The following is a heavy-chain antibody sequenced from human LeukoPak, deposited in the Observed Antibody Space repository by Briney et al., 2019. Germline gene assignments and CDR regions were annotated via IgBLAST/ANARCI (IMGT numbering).Heavy chain of an antibody. CDR2: FDPEDGET. V-gene: IGHV1-24*01. J-gene: IGHJ4*02. Sequence: GASVKVSCKVSGYTLTELSMHWVRQAPGKGLEWMGGFDPEDGETIYAQKFQGKVTMTEDTSTDTAYMELSSLRSEDTAVYYCATPDIYDSSGYYYDYWGQGTLVTVSS. D-gene: IGHD3-22*01. CDR1: GYTLTELS. CDR3: ATPDIYDSSGYYYDY.